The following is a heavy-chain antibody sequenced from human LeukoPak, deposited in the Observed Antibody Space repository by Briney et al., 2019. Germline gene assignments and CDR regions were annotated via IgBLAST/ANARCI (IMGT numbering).Heavy chain of an antibody. Sequence: GGSLRLSCAASGFTFSSYGMHWVRQAPGKGLEWVAVIWYDGSNKYYADSVKGRFTISRDNSKNTLYLQMNSLRAEDTAVYYCAREIGLNYGSGSYCNNYYYGMDVWGQGTTVTVSS. CDR1: GFTFSSYG. CDR2: IWYDGSNK. V-gene: IGHV3-33*01. J-gene: IGHJ6*02. CDR3: AREIGLNYGSGSYCNNYYYGMDV. D-gene: IGHD3-10*01.